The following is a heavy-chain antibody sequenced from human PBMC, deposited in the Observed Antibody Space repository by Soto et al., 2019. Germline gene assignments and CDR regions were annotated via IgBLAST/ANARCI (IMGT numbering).Heavy chain of an antibody. CDR1: GDSISSGNYY. D-gene: IGHD2-8*02. J-gene: IGHJ3*02. CDR3: ASERAYYRHTGGSPGWGAFDI. V-gene: IGHV4-31*01. Sequence: QVQLQESGPGLVKPSQALSLTCTVSGDSISSGNYYWSWLRQHPGKGLEWIAYISYGGSTYYNPSLKSLVATAVATSENQSLMKLSFVTAADAAVYFCASERAYYRHTGGSPGWGAFDIWGQGTMVPVSS. CDR2: ISYGGST.